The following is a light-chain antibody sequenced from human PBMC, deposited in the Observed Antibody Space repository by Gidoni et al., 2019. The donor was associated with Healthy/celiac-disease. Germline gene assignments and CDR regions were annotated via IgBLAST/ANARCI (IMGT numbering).Light chain of an antibody. CDR1: ALPKQY. CDR2: KDS. CDR3: QSADSSGTLVV. J-gene: IGLJ2*01. Sequence: SYELPQPPSVSVSPGTTARINCSGDALPKQYAYWYQQKPGQAPVLVIYKDSERPSGIPERFSGSSSGTTVTLTISGVQAEDEADYYCQSADSSGTLVVFGGGTKRTVL. V-gene: IGLV3-25*03.